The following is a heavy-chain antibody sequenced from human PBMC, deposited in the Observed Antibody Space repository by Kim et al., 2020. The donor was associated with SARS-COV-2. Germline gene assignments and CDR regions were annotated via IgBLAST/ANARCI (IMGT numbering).Heavy chain of an antibody. D-gene: IGHD6-19*01. Sequence: YAVSVKSRITLNPDTSKNQCSLQLNSVTPEDTAVYYCARAEAVAGSPFDLWGRGTLVTVSS. J-gene: IGHJ2*01. V-gene: IGHV6-1*01. CDR3: ARAEAVAGSPFDL.